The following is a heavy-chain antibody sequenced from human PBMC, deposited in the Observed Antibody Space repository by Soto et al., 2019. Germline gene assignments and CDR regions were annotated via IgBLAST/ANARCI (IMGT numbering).Heavy chain of an antibody. V-gene: IGHV1-18*04. Sequence: ASVKVSCKASGYTFTSYGISWVRQAPGQGLEWMGWISAYNGNTNYAQKLQGRVTMTTDTSTSTAYMELRSLRSDDTAVYYCARXGGAYCGGDCYLNWFDPWGQGALVTVSS. J-gene: IGHJ5*02. CDR1: GYTFTSYG. CDR3: ARXGGAYCGGDCYLNWFDP. CDR2: ISAYNGNT. D-gene: IGHD2-21*02.